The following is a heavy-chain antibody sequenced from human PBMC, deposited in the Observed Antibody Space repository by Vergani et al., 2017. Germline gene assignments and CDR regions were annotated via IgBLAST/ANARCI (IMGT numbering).Heavy chain of an antibody. CDR2: ISGSGGST. CDR3: AIPPDMCDFWSGSYNYYYMDG. CDR1: GFTFSSYA. Sequence: EVQLLESGGGLVQPGGSLRLSCAASGFTFSSYAMRWVRQAPGKGLEWVSAISGSGGSTYYADSVKGRFTSSRGNSKNTLYLQMNSLRAEDTAGYYCAIPPDMCDFWSGSYNYYYMDGWGKGTAVTVS. J-gene: IGHJ6*03. V-gene: IGHV3-23*01. D-gene: IGHD3-3*01.